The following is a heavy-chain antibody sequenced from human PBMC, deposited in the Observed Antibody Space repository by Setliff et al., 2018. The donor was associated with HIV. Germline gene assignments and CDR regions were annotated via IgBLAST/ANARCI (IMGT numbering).Heavy chain of an antibody. CDR1: VGPFSAYY. D-gene: IGHD1-26*01. V-gene: IGHV4-34*01. CDR3: ARVRVGATDFAFDV. Sequence: KASETLSLTCAVYVGPFSAYYWSWIRQSPGKGLEWIGEINHSGSPNYTPSLKSRATISADTSKNQFSLKLTSVTAADTAVYYCARVRVGATDFAFDVWGRGTMVTVSS. J-gene: IGHJ3*01. CDR2: INHSGSP.